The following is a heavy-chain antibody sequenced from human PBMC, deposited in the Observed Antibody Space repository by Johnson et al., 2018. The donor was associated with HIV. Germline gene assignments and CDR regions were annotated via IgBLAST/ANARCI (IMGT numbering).Heavy chain of an antibody. CDR2: IKSKNDGGTT. V-gene: IGHV3-15*01. CDR3: TTDLRVTTSLRAFDI. CDR1: GFTFGDYA. D-gene: IGHD4-17*01. Sequence: QLVESGGGLVPPGRSLRLSCTASGFTFGDYAMSWFRQAPGKGLEWVGRIKSKNDGGTTDYAAPGKGRFTIPRDDSKTTLYLQINSLKTEDTAVYYCTTDLRVTTSLRAFDIWGQGTMVTVSS. J-gene: IGHJ3*02.